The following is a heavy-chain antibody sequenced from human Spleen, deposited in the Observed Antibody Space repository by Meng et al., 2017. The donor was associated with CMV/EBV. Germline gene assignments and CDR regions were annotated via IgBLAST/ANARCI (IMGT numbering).Heavy chain of an antibody. Sequence: CAASGFPVGCFAMYWVRQAPGEGLDWVASISYDGDNKHYADSVKGRFTISRDNSKNTLYLQMRSLRVEDTAVYYCARESNYSLLNYWGQGSLVTVSS. CDR1: GFPVGCFA. J-gene: IGHJ4*02. V-gene: IGHV3-30-3*01. CDR2: ISYDGDNK. D-gene: IGHD1-7*01. CDR3: ARESNYSLLNY.